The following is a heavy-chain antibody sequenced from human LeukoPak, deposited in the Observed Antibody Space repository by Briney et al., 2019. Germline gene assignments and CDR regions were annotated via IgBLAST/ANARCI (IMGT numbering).Heavy chain of an antibody. V-gene: IGHV3-9*01. CDR3: ARGVGSGSRLRAGDY. Sequence: PGRSLRLSCAASGFTFDDYAMHWVRQAPGKGLEWVSGISWNSGSIGYADSVKGRFTISRDNAKNSLYLQMNSLRAEDAALYYCARGVGSGSRLRAGDYWGQGTLVTVSS. J-gene: IGHJ4*02. D-gene: IGHD1-26*01. CDR1: GFTFDDYA. CDR2: ISWNSGSI.